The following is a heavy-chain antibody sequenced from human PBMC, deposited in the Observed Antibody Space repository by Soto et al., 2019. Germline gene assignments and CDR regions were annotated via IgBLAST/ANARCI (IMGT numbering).Heavy chain of an antibody. Sequence: GGSLRLSCAASGFSFSGYGMHWVRQAPGKGLEWVAFISFDGDDKYYADSVKGRFTISRDNSKDTLYLQMSSLRAEDTAVYYCAKGYMNAFDVCGQRTMVTVSS. J-gene: IGHJ3*01. CDR3: AKGYMNAFDV. V-gene: IGHV3-30*18. D-gene: IGHD1-26*01. CDR2: ISFDGDDK. CDR1: GFSFSGYG.